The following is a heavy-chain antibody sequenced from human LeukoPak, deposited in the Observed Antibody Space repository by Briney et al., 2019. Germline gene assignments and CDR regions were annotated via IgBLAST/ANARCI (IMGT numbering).Heavy chain of an antibody. CDR3: AREGPGDY. J-gene: IGHJ4*02. V-gene: IGHV3-21*01. CDR1: GFTFSGYS. CDR2: ISSSSSYI. Sequence: GGSLRLSCTASGFTFSGYSMNWIRQAPGKGLEWVSSISSSSSYIYYADSVKGRFTISRDNAKNSLYLQMNSLRAEDTAVYYCAREGPGDYWGQGTLVTVSS.